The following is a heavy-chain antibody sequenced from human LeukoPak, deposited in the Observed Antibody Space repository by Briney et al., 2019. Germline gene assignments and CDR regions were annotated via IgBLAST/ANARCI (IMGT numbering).Heavy chain of an antibody. D-gene: IGHD3-10*01. V-gene: IGHV3-7*01. CDR2: IKQDGSEK. Sequence: GGSLRLSCAASGFTFSSYWMSWVRQAPGKGLEWVANIKQDGSEKYYVDSVKGRFAISRDNAKNSLYLQMNSLRAEDTAVYYCAREGYGIALGGQAFDIWGQGTMVTVSS. CDR3: AREGYGIALGGQAFDI. CDR1: GFTFSSYW. J-gene: IGHJ3*02.